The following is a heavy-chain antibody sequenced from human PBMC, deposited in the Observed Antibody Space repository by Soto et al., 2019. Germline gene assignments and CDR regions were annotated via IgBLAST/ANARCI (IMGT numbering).Heavy chain of an antibody. CDR3: GAKVNTMATGGNGFDT. CDR1: GGSISSGGYY. D-gene: IGHD3-10*01. Sequence: SETLSLTCTVSGGSISSGGYYWSWHRQHPGKGLEWIGYIYYSGSTYYNPSLKSRITISVDTSKNQFSLKLSSVTAADTAVYYCGAKVNTMATGGNGFDTWGQGTMVTVAS. V-gene: IGHV4-31*03. CDR2: IYYSGST. J-gene: IGHJ4*02.